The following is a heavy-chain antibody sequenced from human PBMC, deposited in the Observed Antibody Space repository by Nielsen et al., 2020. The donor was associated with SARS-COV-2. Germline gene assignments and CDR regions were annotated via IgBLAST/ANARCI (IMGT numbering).Heavy chain of an antibody. Sequence: SETLSLTCTVSGGSISSYYWSWIRQPPGKGLEWIGYIYYSGSTNYNPSLKSRVTTSVDTSKNQFSLKLSSVTAADTAVYYCARASWLRAQLDYWGQGTLVTVSS. CDR3: ARASWLRAQLDY. J-gene: IGHJ4*02. CDR1: GGSISSYY. V-gene: IGHV4-59*01. CDR2: IYYSGST. D-gene: IGHD5-12*01.